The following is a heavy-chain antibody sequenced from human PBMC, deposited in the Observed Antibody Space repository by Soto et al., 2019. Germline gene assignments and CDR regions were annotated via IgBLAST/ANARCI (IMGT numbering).Heavy chain of an antibody. J-gene: IGHJ4*02. Sequence: EVHLLEYGGGLVQPGGSLRLSCVVSGSTFSSDDMSWVRQAPGRGLEWVSGISDSGGSTYYADSVKGRFTISRDNAKNTLYLQMKSLRVEDTALYYCAKDGGWSLAVAGLFDYWGQGTQVTVSS. CDR3: AKDGGWSLAVAGLFDY. CDR2: ISDSGGST. CDR1: GSTFSSDD. D-gene: IGHD6-19*01. V-gene: IGHV3-23*01.